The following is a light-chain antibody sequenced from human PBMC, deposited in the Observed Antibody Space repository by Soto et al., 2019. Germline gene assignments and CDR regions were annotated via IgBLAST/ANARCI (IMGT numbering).Light chain of an antibody. J-gene: IGLJ2*01. Sequence: SYELTQPPSVSVAPGKTARITCGGNNIGSKSVHWYQQKPGQAPVLVIYYDSDRPSGIPERFSGSNSGNTATLTISRVEAGDEADYYCPVWDSSSDPSVLGGGTKLTVL. CDR3: PVWDSSSDPSV. CDR1: NIGSKS. V-gene: IGLV3-21*04. CDR2: YDS.